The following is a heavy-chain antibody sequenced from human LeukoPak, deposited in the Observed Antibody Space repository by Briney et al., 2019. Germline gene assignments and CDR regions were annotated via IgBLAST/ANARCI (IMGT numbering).Heavy chain of an antibody. CDR1: GFTVSSHY. J-gene: IGHJ4*02. CDR3: ARGATAAGFDY. V-gene: IGHV3-53*01. Sequence: GGSLRLSCAASGFTVSSHYMSWVRQAPGKGLEWVSVIHSGGSTYYADSVKGRFTISRDNSKNTLYLQMNSLRAEDTAVYYCARGATAAGFDYWGQGTLVTVSS. D-gene: IGHD6-13*01. CDR2: IHSGGST.